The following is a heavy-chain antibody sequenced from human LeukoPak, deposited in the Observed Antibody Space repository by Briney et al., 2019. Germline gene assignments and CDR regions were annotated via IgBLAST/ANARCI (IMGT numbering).Heavy chain of an antibody. D-gene: IGHD5-24*01. CDR2: INWNGGRT. J-gene: IGHJ4*02. V-gene: IGHV3-20*04. CDR1: GFTFSNHG. CDR3: ARAMARMATIPFDY. Sequence: GGSLRLTCAASGFTFSNHGMNWVRQAPGKGLEWVSGINWNGGRTDYADSVKGRFTISRDKAKNFLYLQMNSLRAEDAALYYCARAMARMATIPFDYWGRGTLVTVSS.